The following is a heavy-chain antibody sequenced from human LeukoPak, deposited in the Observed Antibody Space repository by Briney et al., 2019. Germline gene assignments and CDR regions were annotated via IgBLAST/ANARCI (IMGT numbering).Heavy chain of an antibody. CDR2: IYPGDSDT. Sequence: GESLKISCKGSGNSFTSYWIGWVRQMPGKGLEWMGIIYPGDSDTRYSPSFQGQVTMSVDKSITTAYLEWSGLKASDTAMYYCARDYGSGSGNWFDAWGPGTLVTVSS. CDR3: ARDYGSGSGNWFDA. CDR1: GNSFTSYW. V-gene: IGHV5-51*01. D-gene: IGHD3-10*01. J-gene: IGHJ5*02.